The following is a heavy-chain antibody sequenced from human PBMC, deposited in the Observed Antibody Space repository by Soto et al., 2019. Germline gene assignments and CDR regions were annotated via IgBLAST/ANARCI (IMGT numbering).Heavy chain of an antibody. J-gene: IGHJ4*02. Sequence: SETLSLTCTVSGGSISSYYWSWIRQPPGKGLEWIGYIYSSGSTNYNPSLKSRVTISVDRSKNQFSLKLSSVTAADTAVYYCAAGGGLPRYYWGQGTLVTVS. V-gene: IGHV4-59*12. D-gene: IGHD5-12*01. CDR2: IYSSGST. CDR3: AAGGGLPRYY. CDR1: GGSISSYY.